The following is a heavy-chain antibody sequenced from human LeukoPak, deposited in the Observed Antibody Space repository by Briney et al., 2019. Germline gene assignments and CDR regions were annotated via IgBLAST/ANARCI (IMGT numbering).Heavy chain of an antibody. CDR3: ARGRFSSSWYYFDY. CDR1: GFTFSSYA. V-gene: IGHV3-7*01. CDR2: IKQDGSEK. Sequence: PGGSLRPSCAASGFTFSSYAMSWVRQAPGKGLEWVANIKQDGSEKYYVDSVKGRFTISRDNAKDSLYLQMNSLRAEDTAVYYCARGRFSSSWYYFDYWGQGTLVTVSS. D-gene: IGHD6-13*01. J-gene: IGHJ4*02.